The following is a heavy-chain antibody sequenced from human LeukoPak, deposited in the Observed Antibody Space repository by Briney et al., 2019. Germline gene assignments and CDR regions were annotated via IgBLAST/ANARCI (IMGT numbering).Heavy chain of an antibody. V-gene: IGHV1-69*13. J-gene: IGHJ6*03. Sequence: ASVKVSCKASGGTFSSYAISWVRQAPGQGLEWMGGIIPIFGTANYAQKFQGRVTITADESTSTAYMELSSLRSEDTAVYYCARGGIVSYYYYYYMDVWGKGTTVTVSS. CDR2: IIPIFGTA. CDR1: GGTFSSYA. CDR3: ARGGIVSYYYYYYMDV. D-gene: IGHD3-16*01.